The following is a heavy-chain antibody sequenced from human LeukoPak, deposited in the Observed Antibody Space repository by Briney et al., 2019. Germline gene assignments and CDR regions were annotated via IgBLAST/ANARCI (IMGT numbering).Heavy chain of an antibody. CDR1: GVTFSNYW. CDR2: IKQDGREK. V-gene: IGHV3-7*01. D-gene: IGHD6-19*01. CDR3: ARKAGKMFDY. Sequence: PGGSLRLSCTASGVTFSNYWMTWVRQAPGKGMEWVANIKQDGREKYYVDSVTGRFTISRDNAKNLLFLQMSSLSPEDTAVYYCARKAGKMFDYWGQGTLVTASS. J-gene: IGHJ4*02.